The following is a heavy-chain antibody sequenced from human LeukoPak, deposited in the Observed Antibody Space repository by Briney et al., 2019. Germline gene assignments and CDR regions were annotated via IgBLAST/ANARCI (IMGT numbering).Heavy chain of an antibody. CDR1: GYNFTASW. CDR3: ARQEYCSGGSCYTWFDP. J-gene: IGHJ5*02. V-gene: IGHV5-51*01. D-gene: IGHD2-15*01. Sequence: GESLKISCKASGYNFTASWIGWVRQMPGKGLEWMGIIYPADSDIRYSPSFQGQVTISADKSISTAYLQWSSLKASDTAMYYCARQEYCSGGSCYTWFDPWGQGTLVTVSS. CDR2: IYPADSDI.